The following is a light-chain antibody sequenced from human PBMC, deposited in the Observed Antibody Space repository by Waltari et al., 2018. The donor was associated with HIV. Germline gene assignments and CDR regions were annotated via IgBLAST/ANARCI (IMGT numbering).Light chain of an antibody. J-gene: IGLJ3*02. Sequence: QSALTQPPSASGSLGQSVTISCPGSSSDIGAYDSVSWFQQHPRSAPKLLLYEVSRRPSTVSDRFSGSRSGSTAFLTVAGLQPDDEATYFCSSYGDSLRVLFGGGTNVTVL. CDR2: EVS. V-gene: IGLV2-8*01. CDR3: SSYGDSLRVL. CDR1: SSDIGAYDS.